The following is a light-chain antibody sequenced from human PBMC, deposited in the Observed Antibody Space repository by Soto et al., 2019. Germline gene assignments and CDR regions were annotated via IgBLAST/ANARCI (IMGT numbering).Light chain of an antibody. V-gene: IGKV1-5*03. J-gene: IGKJ1*01. CDR1: QTVSNW. Sequence: DIQLTQSPSTLSASVGDRVTITCRASQTVSNWLAWFQQKPGKAPRLLIHKASSLGSGVPSRFSGSGPGTEFTLTISSLQPEDFATYFCQHYSAYWTFGQGTKVEIK. CDR3: QHYSAYWT. CDR2: KAS.